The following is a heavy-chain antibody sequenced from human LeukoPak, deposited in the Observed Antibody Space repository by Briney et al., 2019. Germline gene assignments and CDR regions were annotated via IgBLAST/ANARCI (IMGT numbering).Heavy chain of an antibody. J-gene: IGHJ4*02. CDR3: SRDHARSYDLLN. CDR1: GFTFGDSP. V-gene: IGHV3-49*04. Sequence: LAGGSLRLSCAASGFTFGDSPMNWVRQAPGKGLEWLGFIRSSAFVGTTEYAASVKGRFTISRDDSKSIAYLQMSSLKDEDTAVYYCSRDHARSYDLLNWGQGTLVTVSS. CDR2: IRSSAFVGTT. D-gene: IGHD3-9*01.